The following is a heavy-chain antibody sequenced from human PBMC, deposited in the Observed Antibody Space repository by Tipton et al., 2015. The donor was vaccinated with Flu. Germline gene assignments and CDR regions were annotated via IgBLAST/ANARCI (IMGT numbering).Heavy chain of an antibody. D-gene: IGHD6-19*01. CDR2: IYTSGNT. CDR1: GGSLSGYY. V-gene: IGHV4-4*07. CDR3: ARGQGNSGWRYFDY. Sequence: TLSLTCNVSGGSLSGYYWSWIRQPAGKGLEWIGRIYTSGNTNYSPSFKSRVTMSVDTSKNQFPLKLSSMTAADTAVYYCARGQGNSGWRYFDYWGQGTLVTVSS. J-gene: IGHJ4*02.